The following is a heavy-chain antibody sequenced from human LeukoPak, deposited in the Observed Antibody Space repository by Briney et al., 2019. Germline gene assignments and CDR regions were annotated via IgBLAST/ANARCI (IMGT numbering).Heavy chain of an antibody. CDR3: ARVRDSYFDY. CDR1: GFTFNSYA. Sequence: GGSLRLSCAASGFTFNSYAIHWVRQAPGKGLVWVSRINSDGSSTSYADSVKGRFTISRDNAKNTLYLQMNSLRAEDTAVYYCARVRDSYFDYWGQGTLVTVSS. D-gene: IGHD3-10*01. J-gene: IGHJ4*02. CDR2: INSDGSST. V-gene: IGHV3-74*01.